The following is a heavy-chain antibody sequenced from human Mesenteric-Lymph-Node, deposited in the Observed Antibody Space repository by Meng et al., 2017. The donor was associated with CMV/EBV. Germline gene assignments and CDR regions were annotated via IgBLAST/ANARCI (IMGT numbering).Heavy chain of an antibody. Sequence: ASVKVSCKASGYNFIDHYIHWVRQAPGQGLEWMGWINPSFSGTGYAQRFQGRVTMTRDTSISTAYMELSGLTSDDTAVYYCARDYYESSGYNWRGAFDIWGQGTMVTVSS. CDR1: GYNFIDHY. CDR2: INPSFSGT. V-gene: IGHV1-2*02. D-gene: IGHD3-22*01. CDR3: ARDYYESSGYNWRGAFDI. J-gene: IGHJ3*02.